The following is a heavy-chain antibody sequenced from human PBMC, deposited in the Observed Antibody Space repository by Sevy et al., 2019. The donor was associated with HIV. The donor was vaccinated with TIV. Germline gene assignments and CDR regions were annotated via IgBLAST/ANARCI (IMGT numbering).Heavy chain of an antibody. CDR3: ARERRDYYDSSGYYRFDP. Sequence: GGSLRLSCAASVFTFSSYSMNWVRQAPGKGLEWVSYISSSSSTIYYADSVKGRFTISRDNAKNSLYLQMNSLRDEDTAVYYCARERRDYYDSSGYYRFDPWGQGTLVTVSS. CDR1: VFTFSSYS. J-gene: IGHJ5*02. D-gene: IGHD3-22*01. CDR2: ISSSSSTI. V-gene: IGHV3-48*02.